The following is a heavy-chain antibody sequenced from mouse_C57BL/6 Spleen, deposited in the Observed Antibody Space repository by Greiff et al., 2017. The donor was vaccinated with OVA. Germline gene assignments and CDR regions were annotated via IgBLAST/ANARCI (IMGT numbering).Heavy chain of an antibody. D-gene: IGHD2-5*01. CDR1: GYTFNSYW. CDR2: IDPSDSET. CDR3: AEGYSTLDWYFDV. Sequence: QVQLQQPGAELVRPGSSVKLSCKASGYTFNSYWMHWVKQRPIQGLEWIGNIDPSDSETHYNQKFKDKATLTVDKSSSTAYMQLSRLTSEDSAVYYCAEGYSTLDWYFDVWGTGTTVTVSS. V-gene: IGHV1-52*01. J-gene: IGHJ1*03.